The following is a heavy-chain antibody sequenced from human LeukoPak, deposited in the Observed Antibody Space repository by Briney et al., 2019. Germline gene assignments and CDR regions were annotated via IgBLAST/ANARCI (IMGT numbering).Heavy chain of an antibody. D-gene: IGHD3-22*01. CDR1: GYSFTSDW. V-gene: IGHV5-51*01. CDR2: IYPDDSDT. CDR3: ARYESSFYLDF. Sequence: GESLKISCKGSGYSFTSDWIGWVRQMPGKGLEWMGIIYPDDSDTRYSPPFEGQVTISVDKSISTAYLHWSSLKASDTAMYYCARYESSFYLDFWGQGTLVTVSS. J-gene: IGHJ4*02.